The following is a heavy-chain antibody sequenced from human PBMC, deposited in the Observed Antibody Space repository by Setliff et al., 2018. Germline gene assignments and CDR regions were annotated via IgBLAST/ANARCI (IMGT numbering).Heavy chain of an antibody. D-gene: IGHD4-4*01. CDR2: INGASGNT. Sequence: GASVKVSCKASGYSLSAYVMHWVRQAPGQRLEWMGWINGASGNTKYSQKFQGRVTLTRDTSTSTVYLDLSSLRFEDTAIYYCARGDYSNPCDYWGQGTLVTVSS. CDR1: GYSLSAYV. J-gene: IGHJ4*02. CDR3: ARGDYSNPCDY. V-gene: IGHV1-3*01.